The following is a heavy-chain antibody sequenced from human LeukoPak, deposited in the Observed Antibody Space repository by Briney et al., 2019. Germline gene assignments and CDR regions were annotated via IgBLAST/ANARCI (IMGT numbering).Heavy chain of an antibody. CDR1: GASINSYY. Sequence: PSETLSLTCTVSGASINSYYWSWIRQPPGKGLEWIGSIYYSGSTYYNPSLKSRVTISVDTSKNQFSLKLSSVTAADTAVYYCARGLVTTTHPFDYWGQGTLVTVSS. J-gene: IGHJ4*02. V-gene: IGHV4-39*07. D-gene: IGHD4-17*01. CDR2: IYYSGST. CDR3: ARGLVTTTHPFDY.